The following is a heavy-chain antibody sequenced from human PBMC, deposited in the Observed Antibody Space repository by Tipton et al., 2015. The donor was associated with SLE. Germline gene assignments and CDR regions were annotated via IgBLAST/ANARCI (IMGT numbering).Heavy chain of an antibody. CDR1: GGSISSHY. CDR3: ASFDYGDYWY. V-gene: IGHV4-59*11. CDR2: IYYSGGT. D-gene: IGHD4-17*01. J-gene: IGHJ4*02. Sequence: TLSLTCTVSGGSISSHYWSWIRQPPGKGLEWIGYIYYSGGTNYNPSLKSRVTISVDTSKNQFSLKLSSVTAADTAVYYCASFDYGDYWYWGQGTLVTVSS.